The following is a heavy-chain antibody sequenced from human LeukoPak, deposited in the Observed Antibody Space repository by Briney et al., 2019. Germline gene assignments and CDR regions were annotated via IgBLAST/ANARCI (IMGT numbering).Heavy chain of an antibody. CDR3: AKVSSSSWSAFDY. CDR2: ISYDGSNK. CDR1: GFTFSTYG. Sequence: GGSLRLSCAASGFTFSTYGIHWVRQAPGKGLEWVAVISYDGSNKYYADSVKGRFTISRDNPKNTLYLQMNSLRAEDTAVYYCAKVSSSSWSAFDYWGQGTLVTVSS. D-gene: IGHD6-13*01. J-gene: IGHJ4*02. V-gene: IGHV3-30*18.